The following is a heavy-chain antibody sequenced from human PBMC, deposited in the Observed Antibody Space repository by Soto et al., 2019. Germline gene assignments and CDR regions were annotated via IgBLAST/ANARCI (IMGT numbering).Heavy chain of an antibody. Sequence: QMQLVQSGPEVKKPGTSVKVSCKASGFTFTSSAVQWVRQARGQRLEWIGGIVVGSGNTNYAQKFQEGVTITRDMPTSSTYMELSRLRCEDTAVYYCAAGQQRYVVDFWGQGTLVTVSS. CDR2: IVVGSGNT. CDR1: GFTFTSSA. J-gene: IGHJ4*02. V-gene: IGHV1-58*01. D-gene: IGHD6-25*01. CDR3: AAGQQRYVVDF.